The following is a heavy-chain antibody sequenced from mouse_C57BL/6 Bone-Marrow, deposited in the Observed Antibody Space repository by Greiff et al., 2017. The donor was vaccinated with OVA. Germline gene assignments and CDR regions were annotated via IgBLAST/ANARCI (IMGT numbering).Heavy chain of an antibody. CDR2: ISSGGSYT. CDR3: ARGSH. V-gene: IGHV5-6*01. Sequence: EVQLVESGGDLVKPGGSLKLSCAASGFTFSSYGMSWVRQTPDKRLEWVATISSGGSYTYYPDSVKGRFTISRDNAKNTLYLQMSSLKSEDTAMYYCARGSHWGQGTTLTVSS. J-gene: IGHJ2*01. CDR1: GFTFSSYG. D-gene: IGHD1-1*01.